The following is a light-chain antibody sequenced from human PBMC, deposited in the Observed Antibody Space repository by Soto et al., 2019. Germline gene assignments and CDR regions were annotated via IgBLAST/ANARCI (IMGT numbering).Light chain of an antibody. Sequence: IQMTQSPSTLSASVGDRVSITCRASQTIFSWLAWYQQKPGKAPNLLIYKASSLESGVPSRYSGSGSGTEFTLTLSGLQPDDFAAYYCQQYNSYPYSFGQGTKLEIK. CDR3: QQYNSYPYS. J-gene: IGKJ2*03. CDR2: KAS. V-gene: IGKV1-5*03. CDR1: QTIFSW.